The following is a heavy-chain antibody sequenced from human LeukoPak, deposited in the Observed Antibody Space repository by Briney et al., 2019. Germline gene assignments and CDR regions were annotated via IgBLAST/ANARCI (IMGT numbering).Heavy chain of an antibody. Sequence: SDTLSLTCAVSAGSICNSYCSWARQPPGKGLQFIGYISTGGDINYNPSLRSRATMSISPSNNQLSLTLTSVTTADTAVYFCVRGPGRGYDLEPWGQGSLVTVSS. D-gene: IGHD3-22*01. V-gene: IGHV4-4*08. J-gene: IGHJ5*02. CDR1: AGSICNSY. CDR2: ISTGGDI. CDR3: VRGPGRGYDLEP.